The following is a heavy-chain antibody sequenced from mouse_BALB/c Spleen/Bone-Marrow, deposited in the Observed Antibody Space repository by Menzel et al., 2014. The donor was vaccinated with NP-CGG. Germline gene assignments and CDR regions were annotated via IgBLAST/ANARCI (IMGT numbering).Heavy chain of an antibody. Sequence: EVKLMESGGGLVQPGGSLKLSCAASGFDSSGYWMSLVRQAPGKGIEWIGEINPDSSTINYTPSLKDKFIISRDNAKNTLYLQMSKVRSEDTALYYCARLVYYGTMDYWGQGTPVTVSS. D-gene: IGHD1-1*01. CDR1: GFDSSGYW. CDR3: ARLVYYGTMDY. CDR2: INPDSSTI. J-gene: IGHJ4*01. V-gene: IGHV4-1*02.